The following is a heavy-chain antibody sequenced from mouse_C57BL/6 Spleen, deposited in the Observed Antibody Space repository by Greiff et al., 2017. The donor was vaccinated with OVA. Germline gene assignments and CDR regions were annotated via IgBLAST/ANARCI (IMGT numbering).Heavy chain of an antibody. Sequence: VQLQQPGAELVRPGTSVKLSCKASGYTFTSYWMHWVKQRPGQGLEWIGVIDPSDSYTNYNQKFKGKATLTVDTSSSTAYMQLSSLTSEDSAVYYCALTGPVAYWGQGTLVTVSA. CDR1: GYTFTSYW. D-gene: IGHD4-1*01. CDR2: IDPSDSYT. CDR3: ALTGPVAY. J-gene: IGHJ3*01. V-gene: IGHV1-59*01.